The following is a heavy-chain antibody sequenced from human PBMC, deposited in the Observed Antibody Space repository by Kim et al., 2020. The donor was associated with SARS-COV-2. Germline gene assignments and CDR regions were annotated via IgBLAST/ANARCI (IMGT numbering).Heavy chain of an antibody. CDR3: ARGVITMVRGVIRTDAFDI. J-gene: IGHJ3*02. CDR1: GYTFTSYA. CDR2: INAGNGNT. V-gene: IGHV1-3*01. Sequence: ASVKVSCKASGYTFTSYAMYWVRQAPGQRLEWMGWINAGNGNTKYSQKFQGRVTITRDTSASTAYMELSSLRSEDTAVYYCARGVITMVRGVIRTDAFDIWGQGTMVTVSS. D-gene: IGHD3-10*01.